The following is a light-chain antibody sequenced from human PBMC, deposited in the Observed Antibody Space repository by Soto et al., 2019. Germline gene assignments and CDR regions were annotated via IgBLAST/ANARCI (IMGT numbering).Light chain of an antibody. Sequence: EIVLSRSSASLSISPGESPTFSCRATRSVSSYLAWYQQKPGQAPRLLIYGASSRATGIPDRFSGSGSGTEFTLTISSLQSEDFAVYYCQQYNKWPQTFGQGTKVDIK. CDR3: QQYNKWPQT. CDR1: RSVSSY. CDR2: GAS. V-gene: IGKV3D-15*01. J-gene: IGKJ1*01.